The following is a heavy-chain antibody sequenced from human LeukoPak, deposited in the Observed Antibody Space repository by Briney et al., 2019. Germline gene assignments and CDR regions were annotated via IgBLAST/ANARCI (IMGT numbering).Heavy chain of an antibody. CDR3: ARHNDSSGYYYHFDY. D-gene: IGHD3-22*01. J-gene: IGHJ4*02. V-gene: IGHV4-4*02. Sequence: SETLSLTCAVSGGSISSSNWWSWVRQPPGKGLEWIGEIYHSGSTNYNPSLKSRVTISVDTSKNQFSLKLSSVTAADTAVYYCARHNDSSGYYYHFDYWGQGTLVTVSS. CDR2: IYHSGST. CDR1: GGSISSSNW.